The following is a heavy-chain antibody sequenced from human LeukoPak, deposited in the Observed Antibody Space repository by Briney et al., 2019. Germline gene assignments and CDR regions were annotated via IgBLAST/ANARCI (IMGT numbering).Heavy chain of an antibody. V-gene: IGHV3-23*01. D-gene: IGHD6-13*01. J-gene: IGHJ3*02. CDR3: AKDQGPGYSSRGDAFDI. CDR1: GFTFSSCA. CDR2: ISGSGGST. Sequence: GGSLRLSCAASGFTFSSCAMNWVRQAPGKGLEWVSVISGSGGSTYYADSVKGRFTISRDNSKNTLYLQMNSLGADDTAVYYCAKDQGPGYSSRGDAFDIWGQGTVVTVSS.